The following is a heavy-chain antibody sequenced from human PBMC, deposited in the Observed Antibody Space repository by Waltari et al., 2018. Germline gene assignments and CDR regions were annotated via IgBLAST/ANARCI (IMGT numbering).Heavy chain of an antibody. CDR2: IKQDGRQK. V-gene: IGHV3-7*01. CDR1: GFTFSNYW. D-gene: IGHD2-15*01. J-gene: IGHJ4*02. CDR3: ARDIVVVAALFDY. Sequence: EVQLVESGGGLVQPGGSLRLSCAASGFTFSNYWMSWVRRAPGKGLEWVANIKQDGRQKYYLDTVKVRFTISRDNAKNSRYLQMNSLRAEDTAVYYCARDIVVVAALFDYCGQGTLVTVSS.